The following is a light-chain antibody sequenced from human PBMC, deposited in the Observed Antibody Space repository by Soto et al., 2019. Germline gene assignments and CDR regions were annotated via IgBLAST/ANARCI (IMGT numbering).Light chain of an antibody. CDR3: QQYESYSPLK. Sequence: DIQMTQSPSILSASVGDRVTITCRASQSIRSWLAWYQQKPGKAPKLLIYDAYSLESGVPSRFSGRRSGTEFTLTIAGLQPEDFATYYCQQYESYSPLKFGGGTKVDIK. J-gene: IGKJ4*02. CDR1: QSIRSW. CDR2: DAY. V-gene: IGKV1-5*01.